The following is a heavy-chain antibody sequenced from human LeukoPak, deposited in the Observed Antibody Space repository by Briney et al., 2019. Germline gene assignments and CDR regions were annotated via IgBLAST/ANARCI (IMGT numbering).Heavy chain of an antibody. J-gene: IGHJ4*02. D-gene: IGHD6-6*01. CDR2: IYHSGST. Sequence: PSETLSLTCTVSGYSISSDYYWGWIRQPPGKGPEWIGSIYHSGSTYYNPSLKSRVTILVDTSKNQFSLKLRSVTAADTAVYYCAGSGYSSSYYFDYWGQGTLVTVSS. CDR1: GYSISSDYY. V-gene: IGHV4-38-2*02. CDR3: AGSGYSSSYYFDY.